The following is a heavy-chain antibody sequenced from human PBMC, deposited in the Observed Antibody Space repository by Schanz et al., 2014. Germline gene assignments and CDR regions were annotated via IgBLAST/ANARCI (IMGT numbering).Heavy chain of an antibody. J-gene: IGHJ4*02. D-gene: IGHD4-17*01. CDR3: ARGYGDSPTDF. CDR1: RYTFNTYG. Sequence: QGQLVQSGPEVKEPGASVKVSCEASRYTFNTYGLNWVRQAPGQGLEWMGWINGYNGHTLYAQKFQGRVTITADRSTSTAYMELSSLRSEDTAVYYCARGYGDSPTDFWGQGTLVTVSS. CDR2: INGYNGHT. V-gene: IGHV1-18*01.